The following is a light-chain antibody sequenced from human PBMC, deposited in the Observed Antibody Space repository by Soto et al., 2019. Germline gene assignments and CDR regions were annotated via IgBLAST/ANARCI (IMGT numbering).Light chain of an antibody. Sequence: QSALTQPPSASGSPGQSVTISCTGTSSDVGGYNYVSWYQQLPGKAPKLLIYYDDLLPSGVSDRFSGSKSGTSASLAISGLQSEDEADYYCAAWDDSLNGYVFGTGTKVTVL. CDR3: AAWDDSLNGYV. CDR1: SSDVGGYNY. CDR2: YDD. J-gene: IGLJ1*01. V-gene: IGLV1-36*01.